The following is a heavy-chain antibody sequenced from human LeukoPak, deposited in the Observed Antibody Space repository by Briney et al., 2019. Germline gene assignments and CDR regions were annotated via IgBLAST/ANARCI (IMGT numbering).Heavy chain of an antibody. CDR3: ASRPYSCPLGLAFDI. CDR1: GGSISSYY. V-gene: IGHV4-59*01. CDR2: IYYSGST. Sequence: SETLSLTCTVSGGSISSYYWSWIRQPPGKGLEWIGYIYYSGSTNYNPSLKSRVTISVDTSKNQFSLKLSSVTAADTAVYYCASRPYSCPLGLAFDIWGQGTMVTVSS. D-gene: IGHD2-15*01. J-gene: IGHJ3*02.